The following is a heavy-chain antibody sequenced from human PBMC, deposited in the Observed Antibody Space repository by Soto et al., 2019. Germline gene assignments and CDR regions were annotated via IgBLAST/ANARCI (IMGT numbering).Heavy chain of an antibody. J-gene: IGHJ4*02. CDR1: GFTFTTHW. D-gene: IGHD1-26*01. CDR2: IYPGDSDT. Sequence: GESLKISCKGPGFTFTTHWIGWVRQMPGKGLEWMGIIYPGDSDTRYSPSFQGQVSISADKSINTAYLQLSSLKASDTAIYFCVRGSGSYFSALNDYWGQGTLVTVSS. CDR3: VRGSGSYFSALNDY. V-gene: IGHV5-51*01.